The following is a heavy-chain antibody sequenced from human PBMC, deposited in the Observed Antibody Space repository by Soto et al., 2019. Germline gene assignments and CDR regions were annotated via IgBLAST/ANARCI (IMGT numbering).Heavy chain of an antibody. Sequence: GGSLRLSCAAAGFTFSSYAMHWVRQAPGKGLEWVAIISYDARNKYDADSVKGRVTMTKDTSTSTVYMELNSLTSEDTAVYYCARDQSWHDLVWWFDPWGQGTLVTVSS. V-gene: IGHV3-30*04. J-gene: IGHJ5*02. CDR1: GFTFSSYA. CDR2: ISYDARNK. CDR3: ARDQSWHDLVWWFDP. D-gene: IGHD1-1*01.